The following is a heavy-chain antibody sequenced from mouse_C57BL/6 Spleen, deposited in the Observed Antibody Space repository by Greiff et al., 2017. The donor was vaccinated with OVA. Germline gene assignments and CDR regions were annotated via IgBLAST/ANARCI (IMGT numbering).Heavy chain of an antibody. CDR1: GYTFTSYW. J-gene: IGHJ1*03. CDR2: IYPGSGST. CDR3: ARPYDGSSHWYFDV. Sequence: QVQLQQPGAELVKPGASVKMSCKASGYTFTSYWITWVKQRPGQGLEWIGDIYPGSGSTNYNEKFKSKATLTVDTSSSTAYMQLSSLTSEDSAVYYCARPYDGSSHWYFDVWGTGTTVTVSS. D-gene: IGHD1-1*01. V-gene: IGHV1-55*01.